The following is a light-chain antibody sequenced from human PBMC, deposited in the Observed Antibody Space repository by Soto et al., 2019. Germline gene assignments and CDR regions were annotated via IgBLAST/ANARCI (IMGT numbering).Light chain of an antibody. CDR3: SSYTSSSTLLYV. CDR1: SSDVGSYNY. J-gene: IGLJ1*01. CDR2: DVS. V-gene: IGLV2-14*01. Sequence: QSALTQPASVSGSPGQSITICCTGTSSDVGSYNYVSWYQQHPGKAPKLMIYDVSNRPSGVSNRFSGSKSGNTASLTISGLQAEDEADYYCSSYTSSSTLLYVFGTGTKLTVL.